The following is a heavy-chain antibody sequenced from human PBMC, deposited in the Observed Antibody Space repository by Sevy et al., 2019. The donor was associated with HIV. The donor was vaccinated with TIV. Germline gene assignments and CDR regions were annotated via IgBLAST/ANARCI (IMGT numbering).Heavy chain of an antibody. Sequence: GGSLRLSCAASGFTFSSYAMHWVRQAPGKGLEWVAVISYDGSNKYYADSVKGRFTISRDNSKNTLYLQMNSLRAEDKAVYYCARDKIPGVAPPYYYYYMDVWGKGTTVTVSS. CDR3: ARDKIPGVAPPYYYYYMDV. V-gene: IGHV3-30-3*01. CDR2: ISYDGSNK. J-gene: IGHJ6*03. D-gene: IGHD2-15*01. CDR1: GFTFSSYA.